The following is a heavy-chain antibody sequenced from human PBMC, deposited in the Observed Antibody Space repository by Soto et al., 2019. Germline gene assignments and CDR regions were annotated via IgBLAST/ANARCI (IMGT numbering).Heavy chain of an antibody. Sequence: SVKVSCKASGGTFSSYAISWVRQAPGQGLEWMGGIIPIFGTANYARKFQGRVTITADESTSTAYMELSSLRSEDTAVYYCARTCXSSGYYCGLYYYYGMDVWGQGTTVTVSS. D-gene: IGHD3-22*01. V-gene: IGHV1-69*13. J-gene: IGHJ6*02. CDR2: IIPIFGTA. CDR3: ARTCXSSGYYCGLYYYYGMDV. CDR1: GGTFSSYA.